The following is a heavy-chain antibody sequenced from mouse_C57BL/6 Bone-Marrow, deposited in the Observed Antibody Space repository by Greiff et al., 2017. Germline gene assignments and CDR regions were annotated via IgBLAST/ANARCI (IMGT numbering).Heavy chain of an antibody. D-gene: IGHD2-2*01. J-gene: IGHJ4*01. CDR3: ARKGNDGVYALDY. CDR1: GYTFTSYW. V-gene: IGHV1-59*01. CDR2: IDPFDSYT. Sequence: QVQLQQPGAELVRPGTSVKLSCKASGYTFTSYWMHWVKQRPGQGLEWIGVIDPFDSYTNYNQKFTGKATLTVDKSSSTAYMQLSSLPSEDSAVYYCARKGNDGVYALDYWGQGTTVTVSS.